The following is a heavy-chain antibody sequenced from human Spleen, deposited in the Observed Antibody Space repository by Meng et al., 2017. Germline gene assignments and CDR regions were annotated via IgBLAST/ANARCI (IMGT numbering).Heavy chain of an antibody. D-gene: IGHD2-2*01. CDR3: ASPDCVSPSCFESYFGMDV. CDR1: GYTFGHYA. J-gene: IGHJ6*02. V-gene: IGHV1-3*01. Sequence: ASVKVSCKASGYTFGHYATHWVRQAPGQRLEWIGWMNGDNSNTKYSQKFHGRVIFTRDTSASTDYMELSSLRSEDTGVYFCASPDCVSPSCFESYFGMDVWGQGTTVTVSS. CDR2: MNGDNSNT.